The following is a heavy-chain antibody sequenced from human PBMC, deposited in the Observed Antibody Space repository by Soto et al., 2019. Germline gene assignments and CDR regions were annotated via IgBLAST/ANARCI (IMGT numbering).Heavy chain of an antibody. Sequence: PGGSLRLSCAASVFTFSSYAMSWVRQAPGKGLEWVSAISGSGGSTYYADSVKGRFTISRDNSKNTLYLQMNSLRAEDTAVYYCAKDATLGRTTTYMDLWGKGTTVTVSS. D-gene: IGHD4-17*01. J-gene: IGHJ6*03. CDR2: ISGSGGST. V-gene: IGHV3-23*01. CDR1: VFTFSSYA. CDR3: AKDATLGRTTTYMDL.